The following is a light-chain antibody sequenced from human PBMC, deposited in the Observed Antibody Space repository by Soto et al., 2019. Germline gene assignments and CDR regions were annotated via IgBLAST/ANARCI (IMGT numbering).Light chain of an antibody. CDR2: GAS. V-gene: IGKV3D-20*02. Sequence: EIVLTQSPGTLSLSPGARAPLSGRARQSVSSSYLAWYQQKPGQAPRLLIYGASSRATGITARFSGSGSGTDFTLTIRNLQPEDLAVYYCQQRYDWPPITVGQGTRLEIK. CDR3: QQRYDWPPIT. J-gene: IGKJ5*01. CDR1: QSVSSSY.